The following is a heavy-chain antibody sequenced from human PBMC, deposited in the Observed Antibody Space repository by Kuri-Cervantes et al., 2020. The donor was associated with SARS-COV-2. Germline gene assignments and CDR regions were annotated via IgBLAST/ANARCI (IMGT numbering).Heavy chain of an antibody. Sequence: GGSLRSSVPVFGFKLSDKGMHWVRQAPGGGLEWVAVIRQDGSAKYYGDPVKGRFVISRENSKNSLYLQMNSLRAEDTAVYYCAREGGGYSGYKGGYFDYWGQGTLVTVSS. J-gene: IGHJ4*02. CDR1: GFKLSDKG. CDR3: AREGGGYSGYKGGYFDY. CDR2: IRQDGSAK. D-gene: IGHD5-12*01. V-gene: IGHV3-33*01.